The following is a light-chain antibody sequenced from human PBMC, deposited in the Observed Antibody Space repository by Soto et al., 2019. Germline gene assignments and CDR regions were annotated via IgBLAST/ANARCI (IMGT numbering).Light chain of an antibody. Sequence: QSVLSQPPSASGTPGQRVTVSCSGSSSNIGTNYVYWYQQLPATAPKLLIYRNKQRPSGVPDRFAGSKSATSASLAISGLRSEDEADYFCAAWDDSLSGVLFGGGTKLTVL. CDR1: SSNIGTNY. V-gene: IGLV1-47*01. CDR3: AAWDDSLSGVL. CDR2: RNK. J-gene: IGLJ3*02.